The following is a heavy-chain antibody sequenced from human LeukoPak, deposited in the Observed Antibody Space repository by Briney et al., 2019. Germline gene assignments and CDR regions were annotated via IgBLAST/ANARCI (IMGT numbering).Heavy chain of an antibody. V-gene: IGHV1-2*02. J-gene: IGHJ6*03. Sequence: ASVKVSCKASGYTFTGYYMHWVRQAPGQGLEWMGWINPNSGDTNCAQKFQGRVTMTRDTSINTAYMELSSLRFDDTAVYYCARGATAGRFSLRPTGAYYMDVWGKGTTVTVSS. CDR3: ARGATAGRFSLRPTGAYYMDV. CDR2: INPNSGDT. D-gene: IGHD6-13*01. CDR1: GYTFTGYY.